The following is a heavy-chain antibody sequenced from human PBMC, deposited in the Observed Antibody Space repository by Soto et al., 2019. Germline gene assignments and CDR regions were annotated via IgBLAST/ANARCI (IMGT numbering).Heavy chain of an antibody. D-gene: IGHD5-12*01. J-gene: IGHJ6*03. CDR1: GGTFSSYT. Sequence: QVQLVQSGAEVKKPGSSVKVSCKASGGTFSSYTISWVRQAPGQGLEWMGRIIPILGIANYAQKFQGRVTITADKSTSTAYMELSSLRSKDAAVYYCARTQNSGDDFYDYFYYMDVWGKGTTVTVSS. CDR3: ARTQNSGDDFYDYFYYMDV. CDR2: IIPILGIA. V-gene: IGHV1-69*02.